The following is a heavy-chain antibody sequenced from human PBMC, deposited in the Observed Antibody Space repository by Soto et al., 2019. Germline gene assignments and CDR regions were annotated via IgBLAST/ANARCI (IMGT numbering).Heavy chain of an antibody. V-gene: IGHV3-21*01. CDR3: AIDVSSSWFSDY. D-gene: IGHD6-13*01. CDR1: GFTFSSYS. J-gene: IGHJ4*02. Sequence: GGSLRLSCAASGFTFSSYSMNWVRQAPGKGLEWVSSISSSSSYIYYADSVKGRFTISRDNAKNSLYLQMNSLGAEDTAVYYCAIDVSSSWFSDYCCEVTLVTVS. CDR2: ISSSSSYI.